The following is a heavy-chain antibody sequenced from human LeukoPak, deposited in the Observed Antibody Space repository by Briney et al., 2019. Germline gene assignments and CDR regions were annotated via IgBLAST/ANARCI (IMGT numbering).Heavy chain of an antibody. CDR3: AKVRGSSWGPFDY. Sequence: GGSLRLSCAASGFTLSSHAMSWVRQAPGEGLKWVSLITASGDSTYYAVSVKGRITISRDNSKNMLFLQMNSLRAEDTAVYYCAKVRGSSWGPFDYWGQGTLVTVSS. V-gene: IGHV3-23*01. J-gene: IGHJ4*02. CDR1: GFTLSSHA. D-gene: IGHD6-13*01. CDR2: ITASGDST.